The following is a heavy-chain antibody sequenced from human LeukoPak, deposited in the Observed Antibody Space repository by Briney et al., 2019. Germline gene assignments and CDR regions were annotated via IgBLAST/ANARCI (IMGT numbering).Heavy chain of an antibody. J-gene: IGHJ4*02. CDR2: ISGSGGST. CDR3: AKALMRGMEMATITDY. CDR1: GFPFGDYA. D-gene: IGHD5-24*01. V-gene: IGHV3-23*01. Sequence: GGSLRLSCTASGFPFGDYAMCWVRQAPGKGLEWVSAISGSGGSTYYADSVKGRFTISRDNSKNTLYLQMNSLRAEDTAVYYCAKALMRGMEMATITDYWGQGTLVTVSS.